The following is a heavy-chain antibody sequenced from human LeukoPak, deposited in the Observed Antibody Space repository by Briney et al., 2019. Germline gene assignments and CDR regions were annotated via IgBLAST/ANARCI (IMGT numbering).Heavy chain of an antibody. V-gene: IGHV3-30*03. CDR1: EFTFSSYS. J-gene: IGHJ4*02. CDR2: ISYDGNNK. CDR3: ARRYFDY. Sequence: GGSLRLSCAASEFTFSSYSMNWVRQAPGKGLEWVAVISYDGNNKYYADSVKGRFTISRDNSKNTLFLQMNSLRAEDTAVYYCARRYFDYWGQGTLVTVSS.